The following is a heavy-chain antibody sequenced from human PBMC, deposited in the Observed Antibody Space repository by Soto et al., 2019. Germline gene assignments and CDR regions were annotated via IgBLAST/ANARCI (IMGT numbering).Heavy chain of an antibody. CDR1: GGSISRSSYY. CDR3: TSLYYGGQDY. D-gene: IGHD4-17*01. J-gene: IGHJ4*02. CDR2: IYYTGNT. V-gene: IGHV4-39*01. Sequence: LSLTCSVSGGSISRSSYYWGWIRQPPGKGLEWIASIYYTGNTYYNPSLKSRVTMSVDTSRNQFSLKLSSVTAADTAVYYCTSLYYGGQDYWGQGTVVTVSS.